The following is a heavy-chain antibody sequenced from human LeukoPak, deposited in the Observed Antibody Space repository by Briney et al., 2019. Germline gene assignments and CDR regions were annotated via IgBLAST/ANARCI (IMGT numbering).Heavy chain of an antibody. D-gene: IGHD1-26*01. V-gene: IGHV3-30*18. J-gene: IGHJ4*02. CDR1: KFTFNSYD. CDR2: ISDDGGNK. Sequence: GGSLRLSCAASKFTFNSYDIHWVRQAPGKGLEWVAVISDDGGNKNYADSVKGRITISRDISKNTVYLQMNSLRAEDTAVYYCAKGPVSGSRLPFDYWGQGTLVTVSS. CDR3: AKGPVSGSRLPFDY.